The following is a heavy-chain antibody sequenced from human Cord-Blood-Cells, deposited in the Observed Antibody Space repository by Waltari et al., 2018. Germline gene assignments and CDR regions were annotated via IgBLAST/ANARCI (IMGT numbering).Heavy chain of an antibody. CDR1: GGSISSYY. CDR2: IYTSGST. D-gene: IGHD3-22*01. J-gene: IGHJ6*02. CDR3: ARDRRYYDSSGYYYYYGMDV. V-gene: IGHV4-4*07. Sequence: QVQLQESGPGLVKPSETLSLTCTVSGGSISSYYWRWIRQPAGKGLEWIGRIYTSGSTNYNPSLKSRVTMSVDTSKNQFSLKLSSVTAADTAVYYCARDRRYYDSSGYYYYYGMDVWGQGTTVTVSS.